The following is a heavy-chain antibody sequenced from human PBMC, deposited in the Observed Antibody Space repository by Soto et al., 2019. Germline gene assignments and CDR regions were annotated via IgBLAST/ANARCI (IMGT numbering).Heavy chain of an antibody. CDR3: ARGNDSSGYLPYCYYYYGMDV. V-gene: IGHV4-59*01. Sequence: SETLSLTCTVSCGSISSYYWSWIRQPPWKGLEWIGYIYYSGSTNYNPSLKSRVTISVDTSKNQFSLKLSSVTAADTAVYYCARGNDSSGYLPYCYYYYGMDVWGQGTTVTVSS. CDR1: CGSISSYY. J-gene: IGHJ6*02. D-gene: IGHD3-22*01. CDR2: IYYSGST.